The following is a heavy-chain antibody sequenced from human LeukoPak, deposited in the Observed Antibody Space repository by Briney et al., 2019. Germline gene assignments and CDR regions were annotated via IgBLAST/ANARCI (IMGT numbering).Heavy chain of an antibody. V-gene: IGHV4-59*01. CDR3: AREGTVTTPDY. CDR2: IYHSGST. CDR1: GGSISSYY. Sequence: SETLSLTCTVSGGSISSYYWSWIRQPPGKGLEWIGYIYHSGSTNHNPSLKSRVTISVDTSKNQFSLKLSSVTAADTAVYYCAREGTVTTPDYWGQGTLVTVSS. D-gene: IGHD4-17*01. J-gene: IGHJ4*02.